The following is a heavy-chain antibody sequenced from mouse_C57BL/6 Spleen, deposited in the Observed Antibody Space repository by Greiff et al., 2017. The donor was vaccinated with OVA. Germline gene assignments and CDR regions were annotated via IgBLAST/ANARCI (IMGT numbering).Heavy chain of an antibody. J-gene: IGHJ1*03. CDR2: ISYDGSN. Sequence: DVQLVESGPGLVKPSPSLSLTCSVTGYSITSGYYWNWIRQFPGNKLEWMGYISYDGSNNYNPSLKNRISITRDTSKNQFFLKLNSVTTEDTATYYCARGDVYWYFDVWGTGTTVTVSS. V-gene: IGHV3-6*01. CDR3: ARGDVYWYFDV. CDR1: GYSITSGYY.